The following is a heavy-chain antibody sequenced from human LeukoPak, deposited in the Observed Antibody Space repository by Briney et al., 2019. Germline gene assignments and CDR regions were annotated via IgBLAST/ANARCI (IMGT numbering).Heavy chain of an antibody. V-gene: IGHV1-69*04. Sequence: ASVTVSCKASGGTFSSYAISWVRQAPGQGLEWMGRIIPIFGIANYAQKFQGRVTITADKSTSTAYMELSSLRSEDTAVYYCARAHSSSSLDWFDPWGQGTLVTVSS. CDR2: IIPIFGIA. J-gene: IGHJ5*02. CDR1: GGTFSSYA. D-gene: IGHD6-6*01. CDR3: ARAHSSSSLDWFDP.